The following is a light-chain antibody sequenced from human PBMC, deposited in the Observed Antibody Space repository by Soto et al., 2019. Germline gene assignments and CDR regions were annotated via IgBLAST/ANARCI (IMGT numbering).Light chain of an antibody. V-gene: IGKV3-15*01. CDR3: QQYNSWPPAYT. CDR1: QSVGSN. Sequence: EIVVTQSPVTLSVSPGEGATLSCRSSQSVGSNLAWYQQKPGQTPRLLIYGASTRATGIPARFSGSGSGAEFTLTISSLQAEDFAVYYCQQYNSWPPAYTFGQGTKLEIK. CDR2: GAS. J-gene: IGKJ2*01.